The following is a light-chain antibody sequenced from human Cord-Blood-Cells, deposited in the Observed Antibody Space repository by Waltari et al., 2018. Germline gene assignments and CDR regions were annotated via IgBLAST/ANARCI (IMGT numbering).Light chain of an antibody. J-gene: IGKJ5*01. Sequence: EIVLTQSPATLSLSPGERATLPCRASQSVSSYLAWYQQKPGQAPRLLIYDASNRATVIPARFSGSGSETDFTLTISSLAPEDFAVYYFQQRSNWPPTFGQGTRLEIK. V-gene: IGKV3-11*01. CDR1: QSVSSY. CDR3: QQRSNWPPT. CDR2: DAS.